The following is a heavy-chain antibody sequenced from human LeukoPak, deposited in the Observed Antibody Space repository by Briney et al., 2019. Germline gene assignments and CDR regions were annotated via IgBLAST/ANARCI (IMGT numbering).Heavy chain of an antibody. V-gene: IGHV4-34*01. J-gene: IGHJ5*02. Sequence: SETLSLTCAVYGGSFSSYYWSWIRQPPGKGLEWIGEINHSGSTNYNPSLKSRVTISVDTSKNQFSLKLSSVTAADTAVYYCARALGDGDRGPYNWFDPWGQGTLVTVSS. CDR3: ARALGDGDRGPYNWFDP. CDR1: GGSFSSYY. CDR2: INHSGST. D-gene: IGHD2-21*02.